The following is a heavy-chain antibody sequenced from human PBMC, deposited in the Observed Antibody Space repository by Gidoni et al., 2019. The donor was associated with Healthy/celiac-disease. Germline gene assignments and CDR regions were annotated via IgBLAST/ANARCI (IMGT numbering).Heavy chain of an antibody. CDR3: ARSCGGDCYFFGPREAFDI. D-gene: IGHD2-21*02. J-gene: IGHJ3*02. CDR2: IIPIFGTA. CDR1: GGTFSSYA. V-gene: IGHV1-69*01. Sequence: QVQLVQSGAEVKKPGSSVKVSCKASGGTFSSYALSWVRKAPVQGLEWMGWIIPIFGTANDAKKFQGRVTITADESTSTAYMELSSLRSEDTAVYYCARSCGGDCYFFGPREAFDIWGQGTMVTVSS.